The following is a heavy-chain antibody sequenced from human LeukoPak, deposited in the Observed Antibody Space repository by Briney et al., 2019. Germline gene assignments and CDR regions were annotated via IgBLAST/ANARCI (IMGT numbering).Heavy chain of an antibody. V-gene: IGHV4-59*01. CDR2: IYYSGST. D-gene: IGHD3-10*01. Sequence: SETLSLTCSVSGGSISSYYWSWIRQPPAKGLEWIGYIYYSGSTNYNPSLKSRVTISVDTSKNQFSLKLGSVTAADTAVYYCARGLWFGELLSPYYYYYMDVWGKGTTVTVSS. CDR3: ARGLWFGELLSPYYYYYMDV. J-gene: IGHJ6*03. CDR1: GGSISSYY.